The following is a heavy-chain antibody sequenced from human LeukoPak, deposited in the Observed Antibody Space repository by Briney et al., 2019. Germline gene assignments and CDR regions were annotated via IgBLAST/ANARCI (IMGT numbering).Heavy chain of an antibody. CDR1: GGSISSSNW. CDR3: VGGSVSLDY. CDR2: INHSGST. V-gene: IGHV4-4*02. J-gene: IGHJ4*02. D-gene: IGHD3-10*01. Sequence: PSETLSLTCAVSGGSISSSNWWSWIRQPPGKGLEWIGEINHSGSTNYNPSLKSRVTISVDTSKNQFSLKLSSVTAADTAVYYCVGGSVSLDYWGQGTLVTVSS.